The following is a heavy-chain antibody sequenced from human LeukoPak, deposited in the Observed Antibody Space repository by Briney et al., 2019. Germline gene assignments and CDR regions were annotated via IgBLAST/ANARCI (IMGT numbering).Heavy chain of an antibody. CDR2: ISSSSSYI. D-gene: IGHD3-22*01. V-gene: IGHV3-21*01. Sequence: KPGGSLRLSCAASGFTFSSYSMNWVRQAPGKGLEWVSSISSSSSYIYYADSVKGRFTISRDNAKNSLYLQMNSLRAEDTAVYYCARDPNYYDSSGYRKTGDALDIWGQGTMVTVSS. J-gene: IGHJ3*02. CDR1: GFTFSSYS. CDR3: ARDPNYYDSSGYRKTGDALDI.